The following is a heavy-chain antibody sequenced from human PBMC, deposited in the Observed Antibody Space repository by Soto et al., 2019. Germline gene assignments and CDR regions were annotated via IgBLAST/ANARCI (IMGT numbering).Heavy chain of an antibody. CDR2: IIPSDGST. Sequence: QVQLVQSGAEVQKPGSSVKVSCTTSGGTISSFAIHWVRQAPGQGLEWMGGIIPSDGSTKFAEKFQGRVAITADASTSTAYMELSSLRSDDTAVYYCARSFTKSRRGGVAFDYWGQGTLLTVSP. CDR1: GGTISSFA. J-gene: IGHJ4*02. D-gene: IGHD3-3*01. CDR3: ARSFTKSRRGGVAFDY. V-gene: IGHV1-69*12.